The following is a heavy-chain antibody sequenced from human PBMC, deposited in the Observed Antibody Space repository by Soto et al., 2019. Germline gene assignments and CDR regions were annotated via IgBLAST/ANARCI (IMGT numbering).Heavy chain of an antibody. V-gene: IGHV3-23*01. Sequence: EVQLLESGGGLVQPGGSLRLSCAASGFTFSSYATSWVRQAPGKGLEWVSAISGSGGSTYYADSVKGRFTISRDNSKNTLYLQMNSLRAEDTAVYYCAKVGFSSSSTFDYWGQGTLVTVSS. D-gene: IGHD6-13*01. CDR1: GFTFSSYA. CDR3: AKVGFSSSSTFDY. J-gene: IGHJ4*02. CDR2: ISGSGGST.